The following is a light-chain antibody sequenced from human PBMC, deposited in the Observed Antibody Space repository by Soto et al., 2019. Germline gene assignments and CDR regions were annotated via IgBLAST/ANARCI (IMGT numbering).Light chain of an antibody. V-gene: IGKV3-11*01. CDR2: DTS. Sequence: EIVLTQSPATLSLSPGERATLSCRASQSVSNCLAWYQQKPGQAPRLLMYDTSNRAPGIPARFSGSGSGTDFTLPINSLEPEDFAVYFCQQRSKFLWTFGQGTKVEI. J-gene: IGKJ1*01. CDR1: QSVSNC. CDR3: QQRSKFLWT.